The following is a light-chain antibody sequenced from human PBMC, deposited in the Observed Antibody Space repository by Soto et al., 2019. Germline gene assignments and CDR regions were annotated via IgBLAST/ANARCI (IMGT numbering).Light chain of an antibody. J-gene: IGLJ3*02. V-gene: IGLV2-14*01. CDR1: SSDVGGYNY. CDR2: EVS. Sequence: QAVVTQPASVSGSPGQSIIISGTGTSSDVGGYNYVSWYQQHPGKAPKLMIYEVSNRPSGVSDRFSGSKSGNTASLTISGLQAEDEADYYCSSYTSSSTGVFGGGTKLTVL. CDR3: SSYTSSSTGV.